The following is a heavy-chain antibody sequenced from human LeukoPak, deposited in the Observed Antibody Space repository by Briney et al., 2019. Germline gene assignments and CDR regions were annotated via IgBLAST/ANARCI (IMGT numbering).Heavy chain of an antibody. V-gene: IGHV3-23*01. Sequence: GGSLRLSCAASGVTFSSYAMSWVRQAPGKGLEWVSAISGSGGSTYYADSVKGRFTISRDNAKNSLYLQMNSLRAEDTALYYCAKDSSSYYYYGMDVWGQGTTVTVSS. CDR3: AKDSSSYYYYGMDV. D-gene: IGHD6-13*01. CDR1: GVTFSSYA. CDR2: ISGSGGST. J-gene: IGHJ6*02.